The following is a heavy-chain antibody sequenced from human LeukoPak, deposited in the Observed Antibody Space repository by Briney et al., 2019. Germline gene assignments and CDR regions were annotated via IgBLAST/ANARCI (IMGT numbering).Heavy chain of an antibody. CDR1: GGSFSGYY. CDR2: INHSGST. Sequence: ALETLSLTCAVYGGSFSGYYWSWIRQPPGKGLEWIGEINHSGSTNYNPSLKSRVTISVDTSKNQFSLKLSSVTAADTAVYYCARASSPNNWFDPWGQGTLVTVSS. V-gene: IGHV4-34*01. CDR3: ARASSPNNWFDP. J-gene: IGHJ5*02.